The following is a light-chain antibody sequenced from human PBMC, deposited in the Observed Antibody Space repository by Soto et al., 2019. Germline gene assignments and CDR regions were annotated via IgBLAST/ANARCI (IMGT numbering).Light chain of an antibody. CDR1: SSDVGGYNY. Sequence: SVLPQPRSVYGSPGQSVTISCPGTSSDVGGYNYVSWYQQHPGKAPKLMIYDVSKRPSGVPDRFSGSKSGNTASLTISGLQAEDEADYYCCSYAGSYTLYVFGSGTKVTVL. CDR2: DVS. J-gene: IGLJ1*01. CDR3: CSYAGSYTLYV. V-gene: IGLV2-11*01.